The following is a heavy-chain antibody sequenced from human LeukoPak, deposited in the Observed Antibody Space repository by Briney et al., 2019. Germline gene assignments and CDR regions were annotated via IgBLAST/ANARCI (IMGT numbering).Heavy chain of an antibody. CDR2: ISAYNGNT. V-gene: IGHV1-18*01. J-gene: IGHJ4*02. CDR3: ARDPTVRWSGYYKRGISYYFDY. D-gene: IGHD3-3*01. Sequence: GASVKVSCKASGGTFSSYAISWVRQAPGQGLEWMGWISAYNGNTNYAQKLQGRVTMTTDTSTSTAYMELRSLRSDDTAVYYCARDPTVRWSGYYKRGISYYFDYWGQGTLVTVSS. CDR1: GGTFSSYA.